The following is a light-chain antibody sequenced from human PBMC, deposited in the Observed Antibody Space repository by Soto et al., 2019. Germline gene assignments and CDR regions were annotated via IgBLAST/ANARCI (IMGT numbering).Light chain of an antibody. CDR3: SLYTTNSTFV. V-gene: IGLV2-18*01. Sequence: SALTQPPSVSGSPGQSVTISCTGTSSDVGRYNRVSWYQQPPGTAPKLLIYEVRNRPSGVPDRFSGSKSANTASLTISGLQAEDEADYYCSLYTTNSTFVFGAGTKVTVL. CDR2: EVR. J-gene: IGLJ1*01. CDR1: SSDVGRYNR.